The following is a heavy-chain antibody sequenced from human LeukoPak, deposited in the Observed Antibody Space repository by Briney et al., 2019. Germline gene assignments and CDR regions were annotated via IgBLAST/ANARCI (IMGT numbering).Heavy chain of an antibody. CDR2: ISGSGGTT. Sequence: GGSLRLSCAASGFTFSSFAMTWVRHAPGKGLEWVSSISGSGGTTYYADSVKGRFTISRDNSKNTLYLQMNSLRVEDTAVFYCAKDYRITIFGVPYYFDYWGQGTLVTVSS. D-gene: IGHD3-3*01. J-gene: IGHJ4*02. CDR1: GFTFSSFA. V-gene: IGHV3-23*01. CDR3: AKDYRITIFGVPYYFDY.